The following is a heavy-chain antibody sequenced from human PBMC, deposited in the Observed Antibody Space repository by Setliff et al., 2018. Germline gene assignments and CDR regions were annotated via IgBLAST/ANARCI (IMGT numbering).Heavy chain of an antibody. D-gene: IGHD3-16*02. CDR2: INPSSGRA. Sequence: ASVKVSCKASGYTFTSHYMHWVRQAPGLGLEWMGTINPSSGRASYAQKFQGRVTMTRDTSTSTVYTDMSSLRSEDTAVYYCARDVFPYRYEGAFDIWGQGTMVTVSS. CDR3: ARDVFPYRYEGAFDI. J-gene: IGHJ3*02. V-gene: IGHV1-46*01. CDR1: GYTFTSHY.